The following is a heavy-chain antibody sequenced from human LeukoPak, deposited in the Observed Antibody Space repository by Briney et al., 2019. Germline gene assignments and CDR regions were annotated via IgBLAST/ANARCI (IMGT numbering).Heavy chain of an antibody. J-gene: IGHJ4*02. Sequence: ASVKVSCKASGYTFTGYYMHWVRQAPGQGLEWMGWINPNSGGTNYAQKFQGRVTMTRDMSISTAYMELSRLRSDDTAVYYCARDGGIAAAGKDYWGQGTLVTVSS. D-gene: IGHD6-13*01. CDR3: ARDGGIAAAGKDY. V-gene: IGHV1-2*02. CDR2: INPNSGGT. CDR1: GYTFTGYY.